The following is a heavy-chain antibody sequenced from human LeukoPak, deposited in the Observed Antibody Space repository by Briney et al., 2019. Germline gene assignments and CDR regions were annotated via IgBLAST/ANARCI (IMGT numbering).Heavy chain of an antibody. J-gene: IGHJ4*02. V-gene: IGHV4-59*01. Sequence: SETLSLTCTVSGGSISSYYWSWIRQPPGKGLEWIGYIYYSGSTNYNPSLKSRVTISVDTSKNQFSLKLSSVTAADTAVYYCARSYYDSSGCDYWGQGTQVTVSS. CDR1: GGSISSYY. CDR2: IYYSGST. CDR3: ARSYYDSSGCDY. D-gene: IGHD3-22*01.